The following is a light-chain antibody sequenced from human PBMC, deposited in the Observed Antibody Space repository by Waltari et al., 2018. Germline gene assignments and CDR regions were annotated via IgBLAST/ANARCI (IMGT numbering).Light chain of an antibody. CDR2: KVS. CDR1: QSLVHSDGNTY. J-gene: IGKJ5*01. V-gene: IGKV2-30*02. CDR3: MQGTHWIT. Sequence: DVVMTQSPLSLPVTLGQPASISCRSSQSLVHSDGNTYLNWFQQRPGQSPRRLIYKVSNRDSGVPDRFSGSGSGTDLTLKISRVEAEDVGVYYCMQGTHWITFGQGTRLEIK.